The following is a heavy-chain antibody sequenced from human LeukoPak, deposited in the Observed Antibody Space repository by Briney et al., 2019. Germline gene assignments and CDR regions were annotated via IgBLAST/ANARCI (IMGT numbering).Heavy chain of an antibody. CDR2: ISGSGGST. CDR1: GFTFSSYA. D-gene: IGHD6-19*01. V-gene: IGHV3-23*01. CDR3: AKGGYSSGWYSDRGGHFDY. J-gene: IGHJ4*02. Sequence: GGSLRLSCAASGFTFSSYAMSWVRQAPGKGLEWVSAISGSGGSTYYADSVKGRFTISRDNSKNTLYLQMNSLRAEDTAVYYCAKGGYSSGWYSDRGGHFDYWGQGTLVTASS.